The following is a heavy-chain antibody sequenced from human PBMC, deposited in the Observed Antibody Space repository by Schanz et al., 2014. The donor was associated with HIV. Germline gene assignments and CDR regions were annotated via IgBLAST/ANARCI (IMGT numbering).Heavy chain of an antibody. CDR3: AKTSITLGMDV. J-gene: IGHJ6*02. CDR2: IWYDGSNK. D-gene: IGHD1-20*01. V-gene: IGHV3-33*06. Sequence: QVQLVESGGGVVQPGRSLRLSCAASGFTFRSYGMHWVRQAPGKGLEWVAVIWYDGSNKYYADSVKGRFTISRDNSKNTLYLQMHSLRAEDTAIYYCAKTSITLGMDVWGQGTTVTVSS. CDR1: GFTFRSYG.